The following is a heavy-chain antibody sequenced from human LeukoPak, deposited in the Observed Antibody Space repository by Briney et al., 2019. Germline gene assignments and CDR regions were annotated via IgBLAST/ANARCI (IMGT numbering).Heavy chain of an antibody. CDR1: GFTFSSYS. CDR3: ARGVDCSSTSCYYNWFDP. D-gene: IGHD2-2*01. J-gene: IGHJ5*02. CDR2: ISSSSSYI. V-gene: IGHV3-21*04. Sequence: GGSLRLSCAASGFTFSSYSMNWVRQAPGKGLEWVSSISSSSSYIYYADSVKGRFTISRDNAKNSLYLQMSSLKASDTAMYYCARGVDCSSTSCYYNWFDPWGQGTLVTVSS.